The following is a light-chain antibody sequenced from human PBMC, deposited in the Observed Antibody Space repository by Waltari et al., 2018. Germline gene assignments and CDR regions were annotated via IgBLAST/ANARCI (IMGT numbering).Light chain of an antibody. CDR3: MIWHSSTWV. V-gene: IGLV5-45*02. Sequence: QAVLTQPSSLSASPGASARLPCTLPSGINVSNYRIHWYQQKPGSPPQYLLRYKSDSDKQQGSGVPSRFSGSKDASANSGILLISGLQSEDEADYYCMIWHSSTWVFGGGTKLTVL. CDR2: YKSDSDK. J-gene: IGLJ3*02. CDR1: SGINVSNYR.